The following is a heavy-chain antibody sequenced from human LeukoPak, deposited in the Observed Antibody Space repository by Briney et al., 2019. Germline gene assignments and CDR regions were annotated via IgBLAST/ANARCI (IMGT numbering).Heavy chain of an antibody. D-gene: IGHD2-2*01. J-gene: IGHJ4*02. CDR1: GFTFSTYA. V-gene: IGHV3-23*01. Sequence: GGSLRLSCAASGFTFSTYAMSWVRQAPGKGLEWVSAICGSDGSRYYADSVKGRFTISRDNSKNTLYLQMNSLRGEGTAVYYCAKGDSPSCYSSSGYWGQGTLVTVSS. CDR3: AKGDSPSCYSSSGY. CDR2: ICGSDGSR.